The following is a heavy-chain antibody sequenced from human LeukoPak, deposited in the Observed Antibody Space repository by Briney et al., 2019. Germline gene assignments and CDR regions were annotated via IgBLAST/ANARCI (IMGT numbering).Heavy chain of an antibody. CDR3: ARLHTTIYGMDV. CDR2: IYYSGST. Sequence: LEALSLTCTVSGGSISSYYWSWIRQPPGKGLEWIGYIYYSGSTNYNPSLKSRVTVSVDTSKNQFSLKLSSATAADTAVYYCARLHTTIYGMDVWGQGTTVTVSS. CDR1: GGSISSYY. V-gene: IGHV4-59*01. D-gene: IGHD1-1*01. J-gene: IGHJ6*02.